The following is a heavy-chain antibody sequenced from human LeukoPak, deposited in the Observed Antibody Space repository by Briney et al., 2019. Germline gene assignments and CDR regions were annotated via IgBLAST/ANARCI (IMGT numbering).Heavy chain of an antibody. CDR2: IYYSGST. J-gene: IGHJ6*02. Sequence: SETLSLTCTVSGGSVSSGSYYWSWIRQPPGKGLEWIGYIYYSGSTNYNPSLKSRVTISVDTSKNQFSLKLSSVTAADTAVYYCARVPIAVAGPRNYYGMDVWSQGTTVTVSS. D-gene: IGHD6-19*01. CDR1: GGSVSSGSYY. CDR3: ARVPIAVAGPRNYYGMDV. V-gene: IGHV4-61*01.